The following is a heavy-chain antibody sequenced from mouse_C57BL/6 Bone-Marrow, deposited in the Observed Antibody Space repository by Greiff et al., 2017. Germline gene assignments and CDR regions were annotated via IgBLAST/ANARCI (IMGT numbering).Heavy chain of an antibody. CDR1: GYAFSSSW. CDR2: IYPGDGDT. Sequence: QVQLQQSGPELVKPGASVKISCKASGYAFSSSWMNWVKQRPGKGLEWIGRIYPGDGDTNYNGKFTGKATLTADKSSSTAYMQLSSLTSEDSAVYFVARGYGSSYGWYFDVWGTGTTVTVSS. V-gene: IGHV1-82*01. D-gene: IGHD1-1*01. J-gene: IGHJ1*03. CDR3: ARGYGSSYGWYFDV.